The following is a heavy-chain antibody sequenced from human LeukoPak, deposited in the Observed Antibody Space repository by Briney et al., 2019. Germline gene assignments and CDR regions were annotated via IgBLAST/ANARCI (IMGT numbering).Heavy chain of an antibody. CDR1: GGSISSYY. CDR3: ARVSWFPGTSYYYMDV. Sequence: SETLSLTCTVSGGSISSYYWSWIRQPPGKGLEWFGYVYDSGTTNYNPSLKSRVTISVDTSKNQFSLKLSSVTAADTAVYYCARVSWFPGTSYYYMDVWGKGTTVTISS. J-gene: IGHJ6*03. D-gene: IGHD1-1*01. V-gene: IGHV4-59*01. CDR2: VYDSGTT.